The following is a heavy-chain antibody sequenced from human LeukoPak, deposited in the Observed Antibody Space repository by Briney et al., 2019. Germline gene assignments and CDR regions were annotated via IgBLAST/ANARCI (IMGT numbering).Heavy chain of an antibody. Sequence: PGGSLRLSSAASGFTFSRYWMSWVRQVPRKGLEWVANIKQDGSEKYYVDSVKGRFTISRDNPKNSLYLQMNSLRAEDTAMYYCARDKGDYDTSGSLFVFGGQGTLVTVSS. D-gene: IGHD3-22*01. CDR1: GFTFSRYW. J-gene: IGHJ4*02. CDR2: IKQDGSEK. CDR3: ARDKGDYDTSGSLFVF. V-gene: IGHV3-7*03.